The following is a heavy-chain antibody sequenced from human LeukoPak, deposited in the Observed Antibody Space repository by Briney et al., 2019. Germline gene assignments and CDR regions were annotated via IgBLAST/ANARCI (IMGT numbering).Heavy chain of an antibody. Sequence: GESLKISCKGSGYSFTNYWIGWVRQMPGKGLEWMGIISPDGSDTRYSPSFQGQVTVSADKSISTAYLQWNTLEASDTAMYYCARRQYSGYDFDFWGQGTLVTVSS. CDR3: ARRQYSGYDFDF. V-gene: IGHV5-51*01. J-gene: IGHJ4*02. CDR2: ISPDGSDT. D-gene: IGHD5-12*01. CDR1: GYSFTNYW.